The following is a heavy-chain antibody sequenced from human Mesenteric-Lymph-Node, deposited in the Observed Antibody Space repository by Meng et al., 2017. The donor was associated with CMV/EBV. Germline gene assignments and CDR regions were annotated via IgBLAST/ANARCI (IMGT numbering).Heavy chain of an antibody. D-gene: IGHD3-3*01. CDR3: VKDLGGTIFGYGMDV. Sequence: SLKISCAGSGFTVNKNYMSWVRQPPGKGLEWVSGINWNSARIGYADSVKGRFTISRDNAKNSLYLQMNSLRADDMALYYCVKDLGGTIFGYGMDVWGQGTTVTVSS. CDR2: INWNSARI. CDR1: GFTVNKNY. V-gene: IGHV3-9*03. J-gene: IGHJ6*02.